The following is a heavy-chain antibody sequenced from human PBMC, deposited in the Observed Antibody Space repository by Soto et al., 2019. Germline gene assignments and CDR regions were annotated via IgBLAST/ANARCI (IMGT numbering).Heavy chain of an antibody. CDR3: VRDYTRSGSDS. Sequence: GGSLRLSCAASGFTFSSYWMSWVRQAPGKGLEWVANIKEDGSEKYFVDSVKGRFTISRDNTKNSLFLHMNSLRAEDTAVYYCVRDYTRSGSDSWGQGTLVTVSS. CDR2: IKEDGSEK. D-gene: IGHD6-19*01. V-gene: IGHV3-7*03. J-gene: IGHJ5*01. CDR1: GFTFSSYW.